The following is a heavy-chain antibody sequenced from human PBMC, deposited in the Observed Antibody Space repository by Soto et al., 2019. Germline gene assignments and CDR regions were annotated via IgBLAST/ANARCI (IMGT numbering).Heavy chain of an antibody. CDR1: GGSITSYY. D-gene: IGHD3-10*01. Sequence: SETLSLTCTVSGGSITSYYWSWIRQPPGKGLEWIGYISYSGSTNYNPSLKSRVTISVDTSKNQFSLNLSSVTAADTAVYYCVGGRFGELLDYWGQGTLVTVSS. CDR2: ISYSGST. V-gene: IGHV4-59*01. CDR3: VGGRFGELLDY. J-gene: IGHJ4*02.